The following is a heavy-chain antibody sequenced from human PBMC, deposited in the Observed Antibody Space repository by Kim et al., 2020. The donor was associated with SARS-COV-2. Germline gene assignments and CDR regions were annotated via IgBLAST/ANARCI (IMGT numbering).Heavy chain of an antibody. J-gene: IGHJ4*02. Sequence: SVKVSCKASGGTFSSYAISWVRQAPGQGLEWMGGIIPIFGTANYAQKFQGRVTITADESTSTAYMELSSLRSEDTAVYYCARDESPSGVPAAMTFDYWGQGTLVTVSS. CDR3: ARDESPSGVPAAMTFDY. D-gene: IGHD2-2*01. CDR2: IIPIFGTA. CDR1: GGTFSSYA. V-gene: IGHV1-69*13.